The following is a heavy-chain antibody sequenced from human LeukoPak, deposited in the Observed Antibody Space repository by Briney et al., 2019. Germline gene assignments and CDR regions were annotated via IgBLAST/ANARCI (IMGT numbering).Heavy chain of an antibody. CDR3: ASPYCSGGSCYSY. D-gene: IGHD2-15*01. CDR1: GGSVSSGSYY. CDR2: IYYSGNT. Sequence: SETLSLTCTVSGGSVSSGSYYWSWIRQPPGKGLEWIGYIYYSGNTNYNPSLKSRVTISVDTSKNQFSLKLSSVTAADTAVYYCASPYCSGGSCYSYWGQGTLVTVSS. J-gene: IGHJ4*02. V-gene: IGHV4-61*01.